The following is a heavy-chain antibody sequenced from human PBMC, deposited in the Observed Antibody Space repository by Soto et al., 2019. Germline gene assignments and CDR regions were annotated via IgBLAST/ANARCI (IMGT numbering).Heavy chain of an antibody. Sequence: ESLCRTGPVTGGSISSRSYYWGWIRQPPGKGLEWIGSIYYSGSTYNNPSLRSRVSMSIATSKDKFSLKLKSVTAADTAPYFCERPRTSVVTQAYFDVWGPGSLVTVYS. J-gene: IGHJ4*02. D-gene: IGHD2-21*02. CDR1: GGSISSRSYY. CDR3: ERPRTSVVTQAYFDV. V-gene: IGHV4-39*01. CDR2: IYYSGST.